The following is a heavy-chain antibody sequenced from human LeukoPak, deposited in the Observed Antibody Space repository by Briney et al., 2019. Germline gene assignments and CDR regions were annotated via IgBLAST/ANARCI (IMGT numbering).Heavy chain of an antibody. Sequence: PGGSLRLSCAVSGFTFSSYAMHWVRQAPGKGLEWVAVISYDGSNKYYADSVKGRFTISRDNSKNTLYLQMNSLRAEDTAVYYCAGRGYSYGSSYFDYWGQGTLVTVSS. CDR3: AGRGYSYGSSYFDY. CDR1: GFTFSSYA. V-gene: IGHV3-30-3*01. CDR2: ISYDGSNK. J-gene: IGHJ4*02. D-gene: IGHD5-18*01.